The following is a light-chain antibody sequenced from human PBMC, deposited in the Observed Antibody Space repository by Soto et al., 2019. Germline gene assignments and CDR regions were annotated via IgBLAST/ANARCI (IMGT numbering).Light chain of an antibody. CDR2: GAS. J-gene: IGKJ1*01. CDR3: QHHNSYSQT. CDR1: QSIRHY. V-gene: IGKV1-5*01. Sequence: DIQMTQSPPTLSASVGDRVTITCRASQSIRHYLAWYQQMPGKAPKLLIYGASTLQSGVPSRFSGSGSGTEFALTISCLQPDDFGSYFCQHHNSYSQTFGQGPKVEIK.